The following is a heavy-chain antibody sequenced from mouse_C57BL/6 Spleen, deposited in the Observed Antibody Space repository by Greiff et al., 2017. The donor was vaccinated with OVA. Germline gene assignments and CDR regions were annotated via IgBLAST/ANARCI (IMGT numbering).Heavy chain of an antibody. CDR2: INPSSGYT. CDR3: AREYYYGSSYRGWFAY. J-gene: IGHJ3*01. CDR1: GYTLPHYV. D-gene: IGHD1-1*01. V-gene: IGHV1-7*01. Sequence: QVQLKQSGAELAKPGASVKLSCKASGYTLPHYVMHWVKQRPGQGLEWIGYINPSSGYTKYNQKFKDKATLTADKSSSTAYMQLSSLTYEDSAVYYCAREYYYGSSYRGWFAYWGQGTLVTVSA.